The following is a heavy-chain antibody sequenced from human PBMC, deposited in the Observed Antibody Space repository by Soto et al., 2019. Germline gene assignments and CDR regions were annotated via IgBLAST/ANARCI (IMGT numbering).Heavy chain of an antibody. Sequence: EVQLVESGGGLVQPGGSLKLSCAASGFTFSGSAMHWVRQASGKGLEWVGRIRSKANSYATAYAASVKGRFTISRDDSKNTAYLQMNSLKTEDTAVYYCTRPPPGRGWRQDYYYGMDVWGQGTTVTVSS. D-gene: IGHD6-19*01. CDR3: TRPPPGRGWRQDYYYGMDV. CDR1: GFTFSGSA. V-gene: IGHV3-73*01. CDR2: IRSKANSYAT. J-gene: IGHJ6*02.